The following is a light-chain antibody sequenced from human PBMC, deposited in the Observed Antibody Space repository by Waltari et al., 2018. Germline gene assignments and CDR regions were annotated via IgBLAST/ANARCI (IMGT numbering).Light chain of an antibody. J-gene: IGKJ5*01. V-gene: IGKV1-39*01. CDR1: QSISRY. Sequence: IQMTQSPSSLSASVGARVTITCRASQSISRYLSWYQHKPGKAPKLLIYAASNLQAGVPSRFTGVGSGTDFTLTISSLQPEDFATYYCQQSHTIPVTFGQGTRLDIK. CDR3: QQSHTIPVT. CDR2: AAS.